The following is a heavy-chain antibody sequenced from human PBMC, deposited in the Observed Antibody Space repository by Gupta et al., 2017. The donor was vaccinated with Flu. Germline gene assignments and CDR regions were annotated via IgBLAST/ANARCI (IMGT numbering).Heavy chain of an antibody. CDR2: ISGSGGST. D-gene: IGHD2-2*01. Sequence: WVRQAPGKGLEWVSAISGSGGSTYYADSVKGRFTISRDNSKNTLYLQMNSLRAEDTAVYYCAKDVGYCSSTSCYSLNFDYWGQGTLVTVSS. CDR3: AKDVGYCSSTSCYSLNFDY. J-gene: IGHJ4*02. V-gene: IGHV3-23*01.